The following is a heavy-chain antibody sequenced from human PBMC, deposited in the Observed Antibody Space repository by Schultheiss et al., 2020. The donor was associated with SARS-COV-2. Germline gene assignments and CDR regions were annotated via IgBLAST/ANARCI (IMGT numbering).Heavy chain of an antibody. Sequence: ASVKVSCKASGYTFTGYYMHWVRQAPGQGLEWMGWINPNSGGTNYAQKFQGRVTMTRDTSISTAYMELSRLRSDDTAVYYCARQGNIVVVTPYWYFDLWGRGTLVTVSS. CDR2: INPNSGGT. V-gene: IGHV1-2*02. J-gene: IGHJ2*01. CDR1: GYTFTGYY. D-gene: IGHD3-22*01. CDR3: ARQGNIVVVTPYWYFDL.